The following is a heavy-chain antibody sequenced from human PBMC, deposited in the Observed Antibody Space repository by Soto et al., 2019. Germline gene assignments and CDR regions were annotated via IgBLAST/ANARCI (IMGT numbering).Heavy chain of an antibody. CDR1: GFTVNSNY. CDR2: IYSGGST. Sequence: GGSLRLSCAASGFTVNSNYMSWVRQAPGKGLEWVSVIYSGGSTYYADSVKGRFTISRDNSKNTLYLQMNSLRAEDTAVYYCARGSKLGAAGDAFDIWGQGTMVTVSS. D-gene: IGHD7-27*01. CDR3: ARGSKLGAAGDAFDI. J-gene: IGHJ3*02. V-gene: IGHV3-53*01.